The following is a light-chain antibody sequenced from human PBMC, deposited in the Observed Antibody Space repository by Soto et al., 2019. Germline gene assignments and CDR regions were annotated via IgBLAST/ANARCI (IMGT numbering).Light chain of an antibody. CDR3: QVWDISSDQYL. Sequence: SYELTQPPSVSVAPGQTARITCGGNNIEIKSVHWYQQRPGQAPVLVLYDDGNRPSGIPERLSGSNSGSTATLTISSVEASDEADYFCQVWDISSDQYLFGPGTKVTVL. CDR1: NIEIKS. J-gene: IGLJ1*01. V-gene: IGLV3-21*02. CDR2: DDG.